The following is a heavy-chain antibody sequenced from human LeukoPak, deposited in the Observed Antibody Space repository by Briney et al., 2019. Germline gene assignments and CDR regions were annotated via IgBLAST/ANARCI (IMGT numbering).Heavy chain of an antibody. CDR2: IFSSESSNT. CDR1: MGFFSTYN. J-gene: IGHJ6*03. V-gene: IGHV4-59*08. CDR3: ARAGDGYYYYYYMDV. D-gene: IGHD5-24*01. Sequence: SETLSFTCGAPMGFFSTYNWGWFGRPPGKRRGGLGFIFSSESSNTNYNPSLNGRVTISVDTSKNQFSLTLNSVTAADTAVYYCARAGDGYYYYYYMDVWGKGTTVTVSS.